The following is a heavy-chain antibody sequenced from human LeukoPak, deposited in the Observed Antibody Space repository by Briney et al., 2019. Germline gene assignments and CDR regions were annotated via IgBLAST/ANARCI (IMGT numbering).Heavy chain of an antibody. CDR2: ISYDGSNK. Sequence: PGRSLRLSCAASGFTFSSYAMHWVRPAPGKGLEWVAVISYDGSNKYYADSVKGRFTISRDNSKNTLYLQMNSLRAEDTAVYYCARASGVVVPGPIDFDYWGQGTLVTVSS. CDR1: GFTFSSYA. J-gene: IGHJ4*02. D-gene: IGHD2-2*01. CDR3: ARASGVVVPGPIDFDY. V-gene: IGHV3-30*04.